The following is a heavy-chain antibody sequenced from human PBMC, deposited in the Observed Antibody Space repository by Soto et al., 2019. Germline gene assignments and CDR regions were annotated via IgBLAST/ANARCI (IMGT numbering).Heavy chain of an antibody. Sequence: PSETLALTGAVYGGAFSGYYCSWIRHPPGKGLEWIVEINHSGSTNYNPSLKSRVTISVDTSKNQFSLKLSSVTAADTAVYYCERVTGWFGYYYYGMDVWGQGTTVTVSS. CDR2: INHSGST. CDR1: GGAFSGYY. J-gene: IGHJ6*02. D-gene: IGHD3-10*01. V-gene: IGHV4-34*01. CDR3: ERVTGWFGYYYYGMDV.